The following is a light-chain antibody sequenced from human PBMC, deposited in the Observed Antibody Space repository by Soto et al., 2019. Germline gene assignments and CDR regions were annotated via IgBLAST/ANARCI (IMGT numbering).Light chain of an antibody. CDR1: QSVSSSY. Sequence: EIVLTQSPGTLSLSPGERATLSCRASQSVSSSYLAWYQQKPGQAPRLLIYGASSRATGIPDRFNGSGSGTAFALTISRLETEDLAVYYCQQYGSSLMYTFGQGTKLEIK. CDR3: QQYGSSLMYT. CDR2: GAS. V-gene: IGKV3-20*01. J-gene: IGKJ2*01.